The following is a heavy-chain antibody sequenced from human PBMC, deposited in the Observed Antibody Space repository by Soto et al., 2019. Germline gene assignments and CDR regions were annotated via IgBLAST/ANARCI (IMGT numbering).Heavy chain of an antibody. J-gene: IGHJ4*02. CDR3: ARDFYGGYTYGPGDY. CDR2: IHGDGGKI. D-gene: IGHD5-18*01. Sequence: GGSLRLSCAASGFIFSAYWMSWVRQAPGKGLEWVANIHGDGGKIYYVDSVKGRFTISRDNAKRSLYLQMNSLRAEDTAVYYCARDFYGGYTYGPGDYRVQGARVTASS. V-gene: IGHV3-7*01. CDR1: GFIFSAYW.